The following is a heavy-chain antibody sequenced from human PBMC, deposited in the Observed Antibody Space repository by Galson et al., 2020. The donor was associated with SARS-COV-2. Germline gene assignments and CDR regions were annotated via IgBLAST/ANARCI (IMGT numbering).Heavy chain of an antibody. CDR2: IDWDDDK. V-gene: IGHV2-70*01. Sequence: SGPTLVKPTQTLTLTCTFSGFSLSTSGMCVSWIRQPPGKALEWLALIDWDDDKYYSTSLKTRLTISKDTSKNQVVLTMTNMDPVDTATYYCARIPVWFGELAYYYYYGMDVWGQGTTVTVSS. CDR1: GFSLSTSGMC. CDR3: ARIPVWFGELAYYYYYGMDV. J-gene: IGHJ6*02. D-gene: IGHD3-10*01.